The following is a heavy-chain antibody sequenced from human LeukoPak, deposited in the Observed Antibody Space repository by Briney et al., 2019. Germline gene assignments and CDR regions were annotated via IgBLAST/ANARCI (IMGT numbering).Heavy chain of an antibody. CDR3: ARDCTNGVCLDY. J-gene: IGHJ4*02. V-gene: IGHV4-59*12. CDR1: GGSISSYY. Sequence: SETLSLTCTVSGGSISSYYWSWIRQPPGKGLEWIGYVYYSGSTYYNPSLKSRVTISVDTSKNQFSLKLSSVTAADTAVYYCARDCTNGVCLDYWGQGTLVTVSS. CDR2: VYYSGST. D-gene: IGHD2-8*01.